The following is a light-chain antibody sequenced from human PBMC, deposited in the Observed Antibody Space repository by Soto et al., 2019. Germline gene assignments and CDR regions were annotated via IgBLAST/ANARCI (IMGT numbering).Light chain of an antibody. CDR2: AAS. CDR1: QSIDSW. CDR3: QHYNSYPWT. V-gene: IGKV1-5*01. J-gene: IGKJ1*01. Sequence: DIQMTQSPSTLSASVGDRVTITCRASQSIDSWLAWYQQKPGKAPKLLIYAASSLQSGVPSRFSGSGSGTEFTLTISSLQPDDFATYYCQHYNSYPWTFGQGTKVDIK.